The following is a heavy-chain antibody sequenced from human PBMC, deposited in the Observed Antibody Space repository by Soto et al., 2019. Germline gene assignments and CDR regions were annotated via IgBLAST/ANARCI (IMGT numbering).Heavy chain of an antibody. V-gene: IGHV4-34*01. J-gene: IGHJ4*02. D-gene: IGHD6-6*01. Sequence: QVQLQQWGAGLLKPSETLSLTCAVYCGSFSGYYWSWIRQPPGKGLEWIGEINHRGRTNYNPSLKRRVTMSVGTSQNQFSLKLRSVTAADTAVYYCARPSRCDCWGQGPLVTVSS. CDR1: CGSFSGYY. CDR2: INHRGRT. CDR3: ARPSRCDC.